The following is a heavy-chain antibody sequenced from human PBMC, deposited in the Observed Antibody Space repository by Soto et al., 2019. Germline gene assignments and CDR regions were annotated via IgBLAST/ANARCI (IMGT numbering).Heavy chain of an antibody. CDR3: ASSFTSSQWLYGMDV. CDR1: GYTFTNYG. V-gene: IGHV1-18*01. D-gene: IGHD2-2*01. J-gene: IGHJ6*02. CDR2: ISAYNGNT. Sequence: QVQLVQSGAEVKKPGASVNVSCKASGYTFTNYGFSWVRQAPGQRLEWMGWISAYNGNTNYALKLQGKVTMTTNTYTGTAYMELRSLRSHATAVYYCASSFTSSQWLYGMDVWGQGTTVTVSS.